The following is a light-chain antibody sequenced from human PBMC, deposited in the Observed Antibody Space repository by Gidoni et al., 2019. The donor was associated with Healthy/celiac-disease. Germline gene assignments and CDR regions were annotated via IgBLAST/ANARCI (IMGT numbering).Light chain of an antibody. CDR2: DAS. Sequence: VLTQSPATLSLSPGERATLSCRASQSVSSYLAWYQQKPGQAPRLLIYDASNRATGIPARFSGSGSGTDFTLTISSLEPEDFAVYYCQQRSNWPPLFGGGTKVEIK. V-gene: IGKV3-11*01. J-gene: IGKJ4*01. CDR3: QQRSNWPPL. CDR1: QSVSSY.